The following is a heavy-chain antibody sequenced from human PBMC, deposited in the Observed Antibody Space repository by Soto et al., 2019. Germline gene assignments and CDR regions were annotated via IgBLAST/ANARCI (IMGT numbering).Heavy chain of an antibody. CDR3: ASRTRETYDYDSN. J-gene: IGHJ4*02. D-gene: IGHD3-22*01. V-gene: IGHV1-69*02. Sequence: QVQLVQSGAEVKKPGSSVKVSCKASGGTFSSYTISCVRQAPGQGREWMGRIIPILGIANYAQKFQGRVTITADKSTSTAYMELSSLRSEDTAVYYCASRTRETYDYDSNWGQGTLVTVSS. CDR1: GGTFSSYT. CDR2: IIPILGIA.